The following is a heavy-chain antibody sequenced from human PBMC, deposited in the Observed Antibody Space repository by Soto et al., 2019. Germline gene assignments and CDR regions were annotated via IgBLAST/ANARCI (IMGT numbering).Heavy chain of an antibody. CDR1: NGSFSDYY. CDR3: AKVGLTVGYYDYIWGSYRQYYFDY. V-gene: IGHV3-23*01. J-gene: IGHJ4*02. CDR2: ISGSGGST. Sequence: ETLSLTCGVYNGSFSDYYWGWVRQAPGKGLEWVSAISGSGGSTYYADTVKGRFTNSRDNSKNTLYLKMNSLRAEDTAVYNSAKVGLTVGYYDYIWGSYRQYYFDYWGKGTLVTVSS. D-gene: IGHD3-16*02.